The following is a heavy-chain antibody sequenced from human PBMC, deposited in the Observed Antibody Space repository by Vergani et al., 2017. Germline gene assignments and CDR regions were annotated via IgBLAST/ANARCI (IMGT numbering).Heavy chain of an antibody. Sequence: QVQLQESGPGLVKPSETLSLTCAVSGFSIDNGYYWDWIRQPPGKGLEWIGSIYRTGRTHFHPSLKSRVTISVDTSNNHFSLRLNSLTAADTAVYYCARDRPALLWFGELYGMDVWGQGTTVTVSS. CDR1: GFSIDNGYY. J-gene: IGHJ6*02. D-gene: IGHD3-10*01. CDR3: ARDRPALLWFGELYGMDV. V-gene: IGHV4-38-2*02. CDR2: IYRTGRT.